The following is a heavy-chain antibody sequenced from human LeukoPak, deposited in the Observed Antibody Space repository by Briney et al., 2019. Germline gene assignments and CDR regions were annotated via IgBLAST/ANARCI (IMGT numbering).Heavy chain of an antibody. D-gene: IGHD6-19*01. CDR3: AKTKSGSGWYRHYFDY. V-gene: IGHV3-23*01. CDR1: GFAFKSCA. Sequence: PGGTVRLSCATPGFAFKSCAMSWLRQAPGKALERISAISGSGGSTYYADSVKGRFTISRDNSKNTLYLQMNSLRAEDTAVYYCAKTKSGSGWYRHYFDYWGQGTPVTVSS. CDR2: ISGSGGST. J-gene: IGHJ4*02.